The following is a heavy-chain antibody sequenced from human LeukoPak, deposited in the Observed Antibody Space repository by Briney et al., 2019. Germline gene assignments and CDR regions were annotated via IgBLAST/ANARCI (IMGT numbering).Heavy chain of an antibody. Sequence: KPSETLSLTCTVSGGSISSYYWSWIRQPAGKGLEWIGRIYTSGSTNYNPSLKSRVTMSVDTSKNQFSLKLSSVTAADTAVYYCARAYCTNGVCSAYYFDYWGQGTLVTVSS. D-gene: IGHD2-8*01. CDR1: GGSISSYY. V-gene: IGHV4-4*07. CDR3: ARAYCTNGVCSAYYFDY. CDR2: IYTSGST. J-gene: IGHJ4*02.